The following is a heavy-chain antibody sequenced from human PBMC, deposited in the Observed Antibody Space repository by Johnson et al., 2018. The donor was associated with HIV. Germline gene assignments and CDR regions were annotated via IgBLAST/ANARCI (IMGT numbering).Heavy chain of an antibody. V-gene: IGHV3-30*02. CDR3: AKRATVVGGSPSDACDI. D-gene: IGHD4-23*01. CDR2: IRYDGSNK. Sequence: QMQLVESGGGVVQPGGSLRLSCAASGFTFSSYGMHWVRQAPGKGLEWVAFIRYDGSNKYYADSVKGRFTISRVTSKSTVYLQMNSLGPEDTAVYFCAKRATVVGGSPSDACDIWGQGTMVTVSS. J-gene: IGHJ3*02. CDR1: GFTFSSYG.